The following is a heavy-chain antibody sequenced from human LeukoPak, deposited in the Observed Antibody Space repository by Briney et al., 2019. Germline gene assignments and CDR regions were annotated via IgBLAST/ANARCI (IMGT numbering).Heavy chain of an antibody. Sequence: PSETLSLTCTVSGGSISSGGYYWSWIRQPPGKGLEWIGYIYHSGSTYYNPSLKSRVTISVDRSKNQFSLKLSSVTAADTAVYYCARSIVVVPAARFDYWGQGTLVTVSS. CDR1: GGSISSGGYY. CDR2: IYHSGST. D-gene: IGHD2-2*01. CDR3: ARSIVVVPAARFDY. J-gene: IGHJ4*02. V-gene: IGHV4-30-2*01.